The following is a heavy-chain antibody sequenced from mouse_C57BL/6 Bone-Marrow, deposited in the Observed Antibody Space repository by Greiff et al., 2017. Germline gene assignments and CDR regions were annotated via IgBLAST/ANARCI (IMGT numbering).Heavy chain of an antibody. CDR1: GYTFTSYW. D-gene: IGHD2-3*01. CDR3: ARWGWLQFAY. CDR2: IDPSDSYT. J-gene: IGHJ3*01. Sequence: QVQLQQPGAELVKPGASVKLSCKASGYTFTSYWMQWVKQRPGQGLEWIGEIDPSDSYTNYTQKFKGKATLTVDTSSSTAYMQLSSLTSEDSAVYYCARWGWLQFAYWGQGTLVTVSA. V-gene: IGHV1-50*01.